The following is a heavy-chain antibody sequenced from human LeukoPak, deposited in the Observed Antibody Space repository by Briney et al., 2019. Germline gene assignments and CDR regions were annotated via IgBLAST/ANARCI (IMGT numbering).Heavy chain of an antibody. V-gene: IGHV1-3*01. Sequence: ASVKVSCKASGYTFTSYAMHWVRQAPGQRLEWMGGSNAGNCNTKYSQKFQGRVTITSDTSASTDYMELSSLRSEDTDVYYCAKSPVRLRLGELSPPGDYWGQGTLVTVSS. CDR2: SNAGNCNT. J-gene: IGHJ4*02. D-gene: IGHD3-16*02. CDR3: AKSPVRLRLGELSPPGDY. CDR1: GYTFTSYA.